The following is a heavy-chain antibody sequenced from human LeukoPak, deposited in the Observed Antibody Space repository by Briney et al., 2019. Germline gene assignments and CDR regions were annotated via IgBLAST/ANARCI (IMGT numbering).Heavy chain of an antibody. CDR2: ISAEGATI. J-gene: IGHJ4*02. CDR3: ARDRVGTKGDY. CDR1: GFNFRTYS. V-gene: IGHV3-48*01. D-gene: IGHD1-26*01. Sequence: GGSLRLSCEVSGFNFRTYSMDWVRQAPGKGLQWVSYISAEGATIYYAEDVRGRFTISRDDAKNSLYLDMSNLRVDDTAVYYCARDRVGTKGDYWGQGALVTVS.